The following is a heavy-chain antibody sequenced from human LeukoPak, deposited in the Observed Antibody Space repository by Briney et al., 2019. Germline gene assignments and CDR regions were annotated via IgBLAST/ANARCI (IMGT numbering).Heavy chain of an antibody. CDR2: ISGDGGSI. CDR1: GFTFYDYA. V-gene: IGHV3-43*02. D-gene: IGHD6-13*01. CDR3: AKEDYSSSWYALDY. J-gene: IGHJ4*02. Sequence: GRSLRLSCAASGFTFYDYAIYWVRQGPGKGLEWVSRISGDGGSIYYADSVKGRFTISRDNTKNYLYLQMNSLRTEDTALYYCAKEDYSSSWYALDYWGQGTLVTVSS.